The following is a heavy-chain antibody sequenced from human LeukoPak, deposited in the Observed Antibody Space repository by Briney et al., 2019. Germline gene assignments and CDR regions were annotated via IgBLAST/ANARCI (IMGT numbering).Heavy chain of an antibody. Sequence: SGTLSLTCTVSGGSISSSSYYWGWIRQPPGKGLEWIGSIYYSGSTYYNPSLKSRVTISVDTSKNQFSLKLSSVTAADTAVYYCARPNEGYYYDSSGLNWFDPWGQGTLVTVSS. CDR3: ARPNEGYYYDSSGLNWFDP. J-gene: IGHJ5*02. D-gene: IGHD3-22*01. CDR2: IYYSGST. CDR1: GGSISSSSYY. V-gene: IGHV4-39*01.